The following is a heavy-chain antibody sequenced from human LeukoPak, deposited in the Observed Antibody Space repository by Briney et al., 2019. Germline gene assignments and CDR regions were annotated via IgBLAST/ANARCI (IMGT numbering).Heavy chain of an antibody. Sequence: PGGSLRLSCAASGFIFDDYGMSWVRHAPGKGLEWVSGINWNGGSTGYADSVKGRFTISRDNAKNSLYLQMNSLRAEEDTALYYCARDAPTVGVDYWGQGTLVTVSS. J-gene: IGHJ4*02. CDR1: GFIFDDYG. CDR3: ARDAPTVGVDY. CDR2: INWNGGST. V-gene: IGHV3-20*04.